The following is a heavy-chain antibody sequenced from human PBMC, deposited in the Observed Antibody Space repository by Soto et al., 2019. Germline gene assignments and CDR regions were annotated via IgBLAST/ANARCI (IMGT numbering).Heavy chain of an antibody. D-gene: IGHD5-18*01. Sequence: KTSETLSLSCTVSGGSISSGGYYWSWIRQHPGKGLEWIGHIYYSGSTYYNPSLKSRVTISVDTSKNQFSLKLSSVTAADTAVYYCARDRVEYSYGPNYYYYYGMDVWGQGTTVTVSS. V-gene: IGHV4-31*03. CDR3: ARDRVEYSYGPNYYYYYGMDV. J-gene: IGHJ6*02. CDR1: GGSISSGGYY. CDR2: IYYSGST.